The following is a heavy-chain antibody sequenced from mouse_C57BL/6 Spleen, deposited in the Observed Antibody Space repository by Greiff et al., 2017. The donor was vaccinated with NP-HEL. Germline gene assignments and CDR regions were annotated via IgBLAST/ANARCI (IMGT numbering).Heavy chain of an antibody. J-gene: IGHJ2*01. V-gene: IGHV1-9*01. Sequence: VQLQQSGAELMKPGASVKLSCKATGYTFTGYWIEWVKQRPGHGLEWIGEILPGSGSTNYNEKFKGKATFTADTSSNTAYMQLSSLTTEDSAIYYCARASYYYGSSLGNFDYWGQGTTLTVSS. CDR3: ARASYYYGSSLGNFDY. CDR2: ILPGSGST. D-gene: IGHD1-1*01. CDR1: GYTFTGYW.